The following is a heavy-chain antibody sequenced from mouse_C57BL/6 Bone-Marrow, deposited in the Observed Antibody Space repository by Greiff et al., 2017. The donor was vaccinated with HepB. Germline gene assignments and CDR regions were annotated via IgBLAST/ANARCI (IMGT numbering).Heavy chain of an antibody. J-gene: IGHJ3*01. CDR2: IYPGGGYT. D-gene: IGHD2-1*01. Sequence: VHLVESGAELVRPGTSVKMSCKASGYTFTNYWIGWAKQRPGHGLEWIGDIYPGGGYTNYNEKFKGKATLTADKSSSTAYMQFSSLTSEDSAIYYCARGGFYYAFAYWGQGTLVTVSA. CDR3: ARGGFYYAFAY. V-gene: IGHV1-63*01. CDR1: GYTFTNYW.